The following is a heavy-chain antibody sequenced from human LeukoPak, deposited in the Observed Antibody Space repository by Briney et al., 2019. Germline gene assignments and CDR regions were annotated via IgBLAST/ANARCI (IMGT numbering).Heavy chain of an antibody. CDR3: ARDLSGYYYNWFDP. J-gene: IGHJ5*02. CDR1: GYTFTSYG. CDR2: IIPIFGTA. V-gene: IGHV1-69*05. D-gene: IGHD3-22*01. Sequence: SVKVSCKASGYTFTSYGISWVRQAPGQGLEWMGGIIPIFGTANYAQKFQGRVTITTDESTSTAYMELSSLRSEDTAVYYCARDLSGYYYNWFDPWGQGTLVTVSS.